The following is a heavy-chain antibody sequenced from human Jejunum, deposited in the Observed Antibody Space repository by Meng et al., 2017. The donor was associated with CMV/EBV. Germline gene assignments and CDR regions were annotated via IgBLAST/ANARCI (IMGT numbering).Heavy chain of an antibody. CDR2: IKYTGRT. Sequence: GDSIKSDIYYWDWIRQPPGKGLEWIGNIKYTGRTFYSPSLRGRLTISVDTSSNEFSLKLSSVTAADTAVYYCARHLSDPESDPFDPWGPGTLVTVSS. J-gene: IGHJ5*02. V-gene: IGHV4-39*01. CDR3: ARHLSDPESDPFDP. CDR1: GDSIKSDIYY. D-gene: IGHD2/OR15-2a*01.